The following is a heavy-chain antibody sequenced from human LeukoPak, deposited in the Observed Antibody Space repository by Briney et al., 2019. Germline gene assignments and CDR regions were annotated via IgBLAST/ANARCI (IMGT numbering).Heavy chain of an antibody. CDR2: ISGSGGST. D-gene: IGHD6-19*01. CDR3: PKTPPSGGWYYFCH. Sequence: GGSLRLSCAASGFTFSSYAMSWVRQAPGKGLEWVSAISGSGGSTYYADSVKGRFTISRDNSKNTRYLQMNSLRAEDTAVKYRPKTPPSGGWYYFCHWGQGTLVTVSS. V-gene: IGHV3-23*01. J-gene: IGHJ4*02. CDR1: GFTFSSYA.